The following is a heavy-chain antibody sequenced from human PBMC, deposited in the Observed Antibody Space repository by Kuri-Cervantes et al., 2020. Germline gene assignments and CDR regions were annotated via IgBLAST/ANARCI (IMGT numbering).Heavy chain of an antibody. CDR2: ISYDGSNK. Sequence: LSLTCAASGFTFSSYGMHWVRQAPGKGLEWVAVISYDGSNKYYADSVKGRFTISRDNSKNTLYLQMNSLRAEDTAVYYCAKRNRGFYGDYRLAFDIWGQGTMVTVSS. CDR3: AKRNRGFYGDYRLAFDI. CDR1: GFTFSSYG. V-gene: IGHV3-30*18. J-gene: IGHJ3*02. D-gene: IGHD4-17*01.